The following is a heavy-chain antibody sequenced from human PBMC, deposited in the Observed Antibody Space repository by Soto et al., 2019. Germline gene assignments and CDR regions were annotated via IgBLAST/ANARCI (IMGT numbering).Heavy chain of an antibody. D-gene: IGHD1-20*01. J-gene: IGHJ4*02. Sequence: EVQLLESGGDLVQPGGSLRLSCAASGFNVGAFAVNWVRQSPGKGLEWVSGISVSDACIYYADSVRGAFSISRDASENILYLQMNSLRVDATALYYCTRETVAGITGRTYWGPGTLVTVCS. CDR3: TRETVAGITGRTY. V-gene: IGHV3-23*01. CDR1: GFNVGAFA. CDR2: ISVSDACI.